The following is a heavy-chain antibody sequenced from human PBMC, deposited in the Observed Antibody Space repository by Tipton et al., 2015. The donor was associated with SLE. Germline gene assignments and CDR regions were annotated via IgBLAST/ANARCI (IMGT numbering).Heavy chain of an antibody. D-gene: IGHD5-18*01. CDR1: GYTFTSYY. CDR3: AIVDTAMVGGDY. Sequence: QLVQSGAEVKKPGASVKVSCKASGYTFTSYYMHWVRQAPGQGLEWMGIINPSGGSTSYAQKFQGRVTMTRDTSTSTVYMELSSLRSEDTAVYYCAIVDTAMVGGDYWGQGTLVTVSS. V-gene: IGHV1-46*01. CDR2: INPSGGST. J-gene: IGHJ4*02.